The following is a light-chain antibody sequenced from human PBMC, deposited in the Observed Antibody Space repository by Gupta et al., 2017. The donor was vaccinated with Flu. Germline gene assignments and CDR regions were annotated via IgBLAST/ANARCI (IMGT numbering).Light chain of an antibody. J-gene: IGLJ3*02. CDR2: EDR. CDR3: YSTDTSGNHRV. CDR1: ALPKKY. Sequence: GQTARITCSGDALPKKYAYWYQQKSGPAPVLIIYEDRKRPSGIPERFSGSSSGTMATLTISGAQVEDEADYYCYSTDTSGNHRVFGGGTNLTVL. V-gene: IGLV3-10*01.